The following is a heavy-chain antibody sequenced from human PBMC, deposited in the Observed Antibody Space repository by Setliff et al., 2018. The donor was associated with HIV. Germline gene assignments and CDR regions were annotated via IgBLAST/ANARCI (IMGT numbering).Heavy chain of an antibody. Sequence: ASVKVSCKASGYTFTSYSINWVRQAPGQGLEWMGGIIPIFGTANYAQKFQGRVTITADESTSTAYMELSSLRAEDMALYYCAKATTPYSSGLPDYWGQGTLVTVSS. CDR2: IIPIFGTA. D-gene: IGHD6-19*01. CDR1: GYTFTSYS. J-gene: IGHJ4*02. V-gene: IGHV1-69*13. CDR3: AKATTPYSSGLPDY.